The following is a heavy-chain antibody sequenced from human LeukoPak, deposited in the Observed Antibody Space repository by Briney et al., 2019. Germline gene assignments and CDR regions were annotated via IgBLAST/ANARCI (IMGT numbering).Heavy chain of an antibody. V-gene: IGHV1-8*02. CDR1: GGTFSSYA. CDR3: ARNGGGLGY. Sequence: SVKVSCKASGGTFSSYAISWVRQATGQGLEWMGWMAPSSGFTAYAQKFQGRVSMTRDTSTNTAYMELRSLTSDDTGVYYCARNGGGLGYWGQGSLVTVSS. D-gene: IGHD4-23*01. CDR2: MAPSSGFT. J-gene: IGHJ4*02.